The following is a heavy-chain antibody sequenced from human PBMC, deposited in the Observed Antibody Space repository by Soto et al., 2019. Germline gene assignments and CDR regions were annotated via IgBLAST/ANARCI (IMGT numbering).Heavy chain of an antibody. V-gene: IGHV4-31*03. D-gene: IGHD1-1*01. CDR1: GASITNDDFF. CDR2: ITYGGSG. CDR3: AKMDRTQLGLLVQN. Sequence: QVHLQESGPRLVKPSQTLSLSCSVSGASITNDDFFWTWFRHQPEKVLEWLAYITYGGSGYNNTSLRSRNGVSIDKSTNHFALNVTSTAAAGAGGYYCAKMDRTQLGLLVQNWGQGALVTVSS. J-gene: IGHJ4*02.